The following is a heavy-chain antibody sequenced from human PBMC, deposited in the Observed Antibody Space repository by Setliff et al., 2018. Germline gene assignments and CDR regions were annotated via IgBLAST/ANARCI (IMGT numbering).Heavy chain of an antibody. V-gene: IGHV4-61*02. CDR1: GGSLNSGSYY. D-gene: IGHD1-26*01. CDR3: ARDNTILGATDH. Sequence: SETLSLTCAVSGGSLNSGSYYWSWIRQSTERGLEWLGRLHTSGSTTYNPALNSRVTISVDTSTNQFSLRLTSLTAADMAVYFCARDNTILGATDHWGQGTLVTVSS. CDR2: LHTSGST. J-gene: IGHJ5*02.